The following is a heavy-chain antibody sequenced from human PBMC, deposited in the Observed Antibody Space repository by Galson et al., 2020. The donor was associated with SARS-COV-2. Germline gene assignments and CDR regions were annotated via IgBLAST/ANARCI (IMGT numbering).Heavy chain of an antibody. J-gene: IGHJ3*01. CDR1: GYTLTSYY. Sequence: ASVKVSCKASGYTLTSYYIHWVRQAPGQGLEWMGIIDPSGGGPTYAQTFQGRLTVTRDTSTSTVHMELSSLRSEDTARYYGARERYMRHFGRGFITGIDGFDLWGEGTMVTVSP. V-gene: IGHV1-46*01. CDR2: IDPSGGGP. D-gene: IGHD2-8*01. CDR3: ARERYMRHFGRGFITGIDGFDL.